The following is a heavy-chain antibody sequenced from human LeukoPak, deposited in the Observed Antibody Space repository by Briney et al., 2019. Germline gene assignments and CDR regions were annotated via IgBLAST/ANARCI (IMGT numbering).Heavy chain of an antibody. Sequence: SQTLSLTCTVSVGSISSGGYYWSWIRQHPGKGLEWIGYIYYSGSTYYNPSLKSRVTISVDTSKNQFSLKLSSVTAADTAVYYCARGVLYFRVVTAMFDYWGQGTLVTVSS. CDR1: VGSISSGGYY. CDR2: IYYSGST. J-gene: IGHJ4*02. D-gene: IGHD2-21*02. V-gene: IGHV4-31*03. CDR3: ARGVLYFRVVTAMFDY.